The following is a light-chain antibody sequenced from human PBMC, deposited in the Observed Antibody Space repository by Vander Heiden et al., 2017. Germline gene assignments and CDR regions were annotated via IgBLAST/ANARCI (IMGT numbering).Light chain of an antibody. V-gene: IGLV2-14*03. CDR3: TSYTSGSTPYV. Sequence: HSALTQPAFVSGSPGQSITISRTGAIRYVHGYHYASWYKQHPDKAPKLIIYDVRVRASGVSNRFSGSKSGNTASLTISGLQAEDEADDCGTSYTSGSTPYVFGAGTKVTVL. CDR1: IRYVHGYHY. J-gene: IGLJ1*01. CDR2: DVR.